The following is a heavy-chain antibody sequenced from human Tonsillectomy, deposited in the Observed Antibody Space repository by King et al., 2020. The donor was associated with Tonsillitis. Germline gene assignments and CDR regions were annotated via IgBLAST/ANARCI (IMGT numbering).Heavy chain of an antibody. CDR2: ISYDGSNK. CDR1: GFTFNNYG. Sequence: VQLVESGGGVVQPGRSLRLSCAASGFTFNNYGMHWVRQAPGKGLEWVAVISYDGSNKHYADSVKGRFTICRDNSKNTVYLQMNSLRAEDTAVYFCANLVCGAGAYNNLDYWGQGTLVTVSS. D-gene: IGHD1-1*01. J-gene: IGHJ4*02. V-gene: IGHV3-30*18. CDR3: ANLVCGAGAYNNLDY.